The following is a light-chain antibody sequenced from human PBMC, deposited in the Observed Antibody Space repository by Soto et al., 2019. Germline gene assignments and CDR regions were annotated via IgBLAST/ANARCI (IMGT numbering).Light chain of an antibody. Sequence: EIVLTQSPGTLSLSPGERATLSCMASQSVSSSYLAWYQQKPGQAPRLLIYGASTRATGIPARFSGSGSGTEFTLTISSLQPDDFAVYYCQQYNHWPLMFGQGTKVDVK. CDR2: GAS. V-gene: IGKV3-15*01. J-gene: IGKJ1*01. CDR3: QQYNHWPLM. CDR1: QSVSSSY.